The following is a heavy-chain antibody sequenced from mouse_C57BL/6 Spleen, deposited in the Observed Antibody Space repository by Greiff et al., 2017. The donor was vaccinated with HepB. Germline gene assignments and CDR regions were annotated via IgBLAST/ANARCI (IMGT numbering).Heavy chain of an antibody. CDR3: TLSTTVAPFDY. J-gene: IGHJ2*01. Sequence: EVMLVESGGGLVQPGGSMKLSCAASGFTFSDAWMDWVRQSPEKGLEWVAEIRNKANNHATYYAESVKGRFTISRDDSKSSVYLQMNSLRAEDTGIYYCTLSTTVAPFDYWGQGTTLTVSS. D-gene: IGHD1-1*01. CDR2: IRNKANNHAT. V-gene: IGHV6-6*01. CDR1: GFTFSDAW.